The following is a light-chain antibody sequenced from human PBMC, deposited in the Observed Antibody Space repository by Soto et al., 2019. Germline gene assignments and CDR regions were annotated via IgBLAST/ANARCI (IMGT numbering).Light chain of an antibody. V-gene: IGKV1-5*03. J-gene: IGKJ3*01. CDR3: QHYNSYSEFT. CDR2: KAS. Sequence: DIQLTQSPSFLSASVGDRVTVTCRASQSINTWLAWYQQKPGKAPKLLIYKASTLESGVPSRFSGSGSGTEFTLTIGCLQLDDFATYYCQHYNSYSEFTFGPGTKVDIK. CDR1: QSINTW.